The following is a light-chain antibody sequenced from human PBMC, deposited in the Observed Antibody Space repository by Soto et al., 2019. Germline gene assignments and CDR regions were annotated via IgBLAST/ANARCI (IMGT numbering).Light chain of an antibody. CDR3: QQRGDWPPIT. V-gene: IGKV3-11*01. Sequence: EIVLTQSPATLSLSPGERAILSCRASQSVSTFLAWFQQKPGQPPRLLIYNASNRTTGIPARFSGSGSGTDFTINISSLEPEDFAVYYCQQRGDWPPITFGQGTRLEIK. CDR2: NAS. CDR1: QSVSTF. J-gene: IGKJ5*01.